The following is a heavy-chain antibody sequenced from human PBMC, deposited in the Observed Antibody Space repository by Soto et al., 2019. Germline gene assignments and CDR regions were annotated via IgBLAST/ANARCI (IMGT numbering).Heavy chain of an antibody. J-gene: IGHJ4*02. V-gene: IGHV4-34*01. Sequence: QVQLQQWGAGLLKPSETLSLTCAVYGGSFSGYYWSWIRQPPGKGLEWIGEINHSGSTNYNPSLKRRVTISVDTSKNQFSLKLSSVTAADTAVYYCARASYSYGTPLDYWGQGTLVTVSS. D-gene: IGHD5-18*01. CDR1: GGSFSGYY. CDR2: INHSGST. CDR3: ARASYSYGTPLDY.